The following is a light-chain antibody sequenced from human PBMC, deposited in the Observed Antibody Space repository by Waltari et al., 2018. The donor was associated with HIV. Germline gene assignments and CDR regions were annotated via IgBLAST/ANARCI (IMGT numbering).Light chain of an antibody. V-gene: IGLV3-1*01. CDR3: QAWDSSTEVV. Sequence: SYELTQPPSVSVSPGQTASITCSGDKLGDKYACWYQQKPGQSPVLVIYQDSKRPSGIPERFSGSNSGNTATLTIRGTQAMDEADYYCQAWDSSTEVVFGGGTKLTVL. CDR2: QDS. J-gene: IGLJ2*01. CDR1: KLGDKY.